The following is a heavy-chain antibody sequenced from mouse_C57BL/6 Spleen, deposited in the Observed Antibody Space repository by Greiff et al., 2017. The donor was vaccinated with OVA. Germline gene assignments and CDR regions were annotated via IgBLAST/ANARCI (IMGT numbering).Heavy chain of an antibody. CDR2: INPSNGGT. CDR1: GYTFTSYW. J-gene: IGHJ2*01. CDR3: ARRRSNWDYFDY. V-gene: IGHV1-53*01. Sequence: QVHVKQSGTELVKPGASVKLSCKASGYTFTSYWMHWVKQRPGQGLEWIGNINPSNGGTNYNEKFKSKATLTVDKSSSTAYMQLSSLTSEDSAVYYCARRRSNWDYFDYWGQGTTLTVSS. D-gene: IGHD4-1*01.